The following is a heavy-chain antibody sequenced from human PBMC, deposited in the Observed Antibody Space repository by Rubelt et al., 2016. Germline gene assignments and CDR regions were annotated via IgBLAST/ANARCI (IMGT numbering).Heavy chain of an antibody. Sequence: VRQPPGKALEWLALIYWDDDKRYSPSLKSRLTITKDTSKNQVVLTMTNMDPVDTATYYCAHISSLGATNYFDYWGQGTLVTVSS. D-gene: IGHD1-26*01. V-gene: IGHV2-5*02. J-gene: IGHJ4*02. CDR2: IYWDDDK. CDR3: AHISSLGATNYFDY.